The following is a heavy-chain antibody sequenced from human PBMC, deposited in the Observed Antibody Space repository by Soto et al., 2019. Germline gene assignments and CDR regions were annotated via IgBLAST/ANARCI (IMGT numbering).Heavy chain of an antibody. Sequence: GESLEISCKGSGYSFTSYWIGWVRQMPGKGLEWMGIIYPGDSDTRYSPSFQGQVTISADKSISTAYLQWSSLKASDTAMYYCARFTPYSSREYYYGMDVWGQGTTVTVSS. CDR3: ARFTPYSSREYYYGMDV. CDR2: IYPGDSDT. J-gene: IGHJ6*02. CDR1: GYSFTSYW. V-gene: IGHV5-51*01. D-gene: IGHD6-13*01.